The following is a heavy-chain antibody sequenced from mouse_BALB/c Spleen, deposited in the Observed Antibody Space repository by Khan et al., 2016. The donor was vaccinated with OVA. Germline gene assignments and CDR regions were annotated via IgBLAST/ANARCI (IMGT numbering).Heavy chain of an antibody. D-gene: IGHD6-1*01. J-gene: IGHJ4*01. CDR1: GYTFTSYW. Sequence: QVQLQQSGAELAKPGASVKMSCKASGYTFTSYWMHWVKQRPGQGLEWIGYINPSTGYTEYNQKFKEKATLTTDKSSSTAYMQLSSLTSEDSAVYYCAASLLLYYSMDYLGQGTSVTVSS. CDR2: INPSTGYT. V-gene: IGHV1-7*01. CDR3: AASLLLYYSMDY.